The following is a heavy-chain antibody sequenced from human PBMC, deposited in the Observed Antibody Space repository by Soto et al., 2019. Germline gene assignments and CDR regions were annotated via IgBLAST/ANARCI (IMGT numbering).Heavy chain of an antibody. D-gene: IGHD6-13*01. CDR1: GYTFTGYY. Sequence: ASVKVSCKASGYTFTGYYMHWVRQAPGQGLEWMGWINPNSGGTNYAQKFQGRVTMTRDTSISTAYMELSRLRSDDTAVYYCARARSSSWHDRGSFDYWGQGTLVTVSS. CDR2: INPNSGGT. V-gene: IGHV1-2*02. CDR3: ARARSSSWHDRGSFDY. J-gene: IGHJ4*02.